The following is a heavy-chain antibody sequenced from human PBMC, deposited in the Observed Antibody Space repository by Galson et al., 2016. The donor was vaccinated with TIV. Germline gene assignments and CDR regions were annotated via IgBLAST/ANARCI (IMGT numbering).Heavy chain of an antibody. CDR1: GFAVGYKH. CDR2: LYSGDTT. V-gene: IGHV3-53*01. CDR3: AREGRGAAYPNNFDC. J-gene: IGHJ4*02. Sequence: SLRLSCAASGFAVGYKHMIWVRQTPGKGLEWVSLLYSGDTTKYADSVKGRFTISRDNSKNTLYLQMNSLRIEDTAVYYCAREGRGAAYPNNFDCWGQGTLVTVAS. D-gene: IGHD1-26*01.